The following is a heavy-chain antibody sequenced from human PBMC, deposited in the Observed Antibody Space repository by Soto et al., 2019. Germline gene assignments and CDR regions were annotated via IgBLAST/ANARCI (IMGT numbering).Heavy chain of an antibody. J-gene: IGHJ5*02. CDR3: ASGSSTQEGWFDP. CDR2: ISYDGSKK. Sequence: GGSLRLSCAASGVTFSSHAMHWVRQAPGKGLEWVAVISYDGSKKYYADSVKGRFTISRDNSKNTLSLQMNSLRNEDTAVYYCASGSSTQEGWFDPWGQGALVT. CDR1: GVTFSSHA. D-gene: IGHD2-2*01. V-gene: IGHV3-30-3*01.